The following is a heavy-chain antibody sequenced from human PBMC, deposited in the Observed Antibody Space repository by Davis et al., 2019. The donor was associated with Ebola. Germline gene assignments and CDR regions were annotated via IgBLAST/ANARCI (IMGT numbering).Heavy chain of an antibody. Sequence: GESLKISCAGSGFTFGNYAMTWARQAPGKGLEWVSAVTSSGGSTSYAQKFQGRVTVTRDTSTTTVYMDLSSLRSEDTALYYCTTPGGQDSGYDVFDIWGQGTMVTVSS. CDR1: GFTFGNYA. CDR2: VTSSGGST. V-gene: IGHV3-23*01. J-gene: IGHJ3*02. CDR3: TTPGGQDSGYDVFDI. D-gene: IGHD5-12*01.